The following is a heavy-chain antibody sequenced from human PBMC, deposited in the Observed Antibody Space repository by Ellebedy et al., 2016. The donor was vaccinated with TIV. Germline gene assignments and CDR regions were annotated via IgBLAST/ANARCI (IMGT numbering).Heavy chain of an antibody. CDR1: GFTLSTYG. V-gene: IGHV3-30*18. CDR2: ISYDGGEK. D-gene: IGHD2-15*01. J-gene: IGHJ4*02. Sequence: PGGSLRLSCVASGFTLSTYGMHWVRQAPGKGLEWVAGISYDGGEKHYVDPVKGRFTVSRDNSKNTLYLQMNSLRAEDPAVYYCAQDRYCSDDSCYWVDYWGQGTLVTVSS. CDR3: AQDRYCSDDSCYWVDY.